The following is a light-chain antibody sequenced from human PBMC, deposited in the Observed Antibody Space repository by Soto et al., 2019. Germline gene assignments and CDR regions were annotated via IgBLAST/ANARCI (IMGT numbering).Light chain of an antibody. CDR3: QQRQYWPPIT. Sequence: EIVMTQSPVTLSVSPGDRASLSCRASQSVSTNLAWYQQEPGQPPRLLIYAASTRATGVPARFSGSGSGTEFTLTISSLQSEDFAIYYCQQRQYWPPITFGQGTRLEIK. J-gene: IGKJ5*01. CDR2: AAS. CDR1: QSVSTN. V-gene: IGKV3-15*01.